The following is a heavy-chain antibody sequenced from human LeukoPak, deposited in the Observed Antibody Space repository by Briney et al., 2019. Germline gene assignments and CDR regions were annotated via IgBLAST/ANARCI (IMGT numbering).Heavy chain of an antibody. CDR3: ARDGYYYDSSGHPYYFDY. V-gene: IGHV1-18*01. Sequence: GASVKVSCKASGYTFTSYGISWVQQAHGQGLEWMGWISAYNGNTNYAQKLQGRVTMTTDTSTSTAYMELRSLRSDDTAVYYCARDGYYYDSSGHPYYFDYWGQGTLVNVSS. CDR2: ISAYNGNT. D-gene: IGHD3-22*01. CDR1: GYTFTSYG. J-gene: IGHJ4*02.